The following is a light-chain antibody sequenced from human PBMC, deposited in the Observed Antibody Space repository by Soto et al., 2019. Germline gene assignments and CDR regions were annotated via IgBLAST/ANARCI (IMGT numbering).Light chain of an antibody. CDR3: QKYNSAL. Sequence: DIQMTQSPSSLSASVGDRVTITCRASQGISNYLAWYQQKPGKVPKLLIYAASTLQSGVPSRFSGSGSGADFTLTISSLQPEDVATYYCQKYNSALFGQGTRLEIK. J-gene: IGKJ5*01. V-gene: IGKV1-27*01. CDR1: QGISNY. CDR2: AAS.